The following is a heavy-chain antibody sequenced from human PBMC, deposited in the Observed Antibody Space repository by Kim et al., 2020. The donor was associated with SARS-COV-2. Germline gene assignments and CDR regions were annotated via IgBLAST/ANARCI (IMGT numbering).Heavy chain of an antibody. CDR3: AHRRTLIGNNGYDY. V-gene: IGHV2-5*02. CDR2: IYWDDDK. CDR1: GFSLTTTGVT. J-gene: IGHJ4*02. Sequence: SGPTLVNPTQTLTLTCTFSGFSLTTTGVTVGWIRQPPGKALECLALIYWDDDKRYSPSLKSRLTITKDTSKNQVVLTMTNMDPVDTATYYCAHRRTLIGNNGYDYWGQGTLVTVSS. D-gene: IGHD2-8*01.